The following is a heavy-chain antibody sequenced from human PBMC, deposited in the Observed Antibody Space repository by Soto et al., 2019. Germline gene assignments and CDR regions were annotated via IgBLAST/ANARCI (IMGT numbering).Heavy chain of an antibody. Sequence: SETLSLTCAVYGGSFSGYYWSWIRQPPGKGLEWIGEINHSGSTNYNPSLKSRVTISVDTSKNQFSLKLSSVTAADTAVYYCARGNGAARTYYYYGMDVWGQGTTVTVSS. D-gene: IGHD6-6*01. CDR2: INHSGST. J-gene: IGHJ6*02. CDR3: ARGNGAARTYYYYGMDV. CDR1: GGSFSGYY. V-gene: IGHV4-34*01.